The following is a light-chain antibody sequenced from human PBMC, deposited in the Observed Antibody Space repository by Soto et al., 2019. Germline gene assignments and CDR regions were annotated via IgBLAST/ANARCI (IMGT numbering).Light chain of an antibody. CDR3: SSYRSSSTYV. Sequence: QSALTQPASVSGSPGQSITISCTGTSSDVGGYDYVSWYQQHPGKAPQLMIYEVVHRPSGVSDRFSGSKSGNTASLTISGLQAEDEADYYCSSYRSSSTYVFGTGTKLTVL. V-gene: IGLV2-14*01. CDR1: SSDVGGYDY. CDR2: EVV. J-gene: IGLJ1*01.